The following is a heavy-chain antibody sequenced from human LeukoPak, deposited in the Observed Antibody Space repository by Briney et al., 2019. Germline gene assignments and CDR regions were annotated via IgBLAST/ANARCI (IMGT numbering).Heavy chain of an antibody. Sequence: PGGSLRLSCAASGFSFSDYYMHWVRQAPGKGLEWVSYINSGSSTIHYADSVKGRFTISRDNAENSLYLQMNSLSAEDTAVYYCARAWGATEFDPWGQGALVTVSS. CDR2: INSGSSTI. J-gene: IGHJ5*02. V-gene: IGHV3-48*04. CDR3: ARAWGATEFDP. CDR1: GFSFSDYY. D-gene: IGHD1-26*01.